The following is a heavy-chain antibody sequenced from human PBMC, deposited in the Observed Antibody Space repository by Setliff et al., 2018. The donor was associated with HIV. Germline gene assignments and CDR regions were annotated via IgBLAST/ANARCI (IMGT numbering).Heavy chain of an antibody. CDR1: GYTFIGHY. CDR2: INPNSGGT. D-gene: IGHD3-10*02. J-gene: IGHJ5*02. CDR3: ARDMFEIWERSLAKGDEFDP. V-gene: IGHV1-2*02. Sequence: GASVMVSCKASGYTFIGHYIHWVRQAPGQGLEWMGWINPNSGGTKYAQKFQDRVSLTRDTSLSTAYMELSSLTSDDTAIYYCARDMFEIWERSLAKGDEFDPWGQGSLVTVSS.